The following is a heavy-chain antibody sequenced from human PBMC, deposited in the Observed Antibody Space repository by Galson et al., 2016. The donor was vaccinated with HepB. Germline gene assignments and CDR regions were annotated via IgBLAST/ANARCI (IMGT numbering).Heavy chain of an antibody. CDR2: LSGSGDNT. J-gene: IGHJ6*02. D-gene: IGHD3-16*02. V-gene: IGHV3-23*01. CDR3: AKQALIVSGRHMDV. CDR1: GFTFGRFA. Sequence: SLRLSCAASGFTFGRFAVSWVRQAPGKGLEWVASLSGSGDNTYYADSVKGRFTISRDNSKNTQYLQMNSVRAEDTAVYYCAKQALIVSGRHMDVWGQGTTVTVSS.